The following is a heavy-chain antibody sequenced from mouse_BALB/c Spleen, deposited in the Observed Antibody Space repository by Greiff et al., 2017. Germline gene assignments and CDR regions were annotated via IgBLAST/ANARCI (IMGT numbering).Heavy chain of an antibody. CDR3: ARNRDYYAMDY. CDR2: IWSGGST. Sequence: QVQLQESGPGLVQPSQSLSITCTVSGFSFTSHGVHWVRQSPGKGLEWLGVIWSGGSTDYNAAFISRLSISKDNSKSQVFFKMNRLQANDTAIYYCARNRDYYAMDYWGQGTSVTVSS. V-gene: IGHV2-2*02. J-gene: IGHJ4*01. CDR1: GFSFTSHG.